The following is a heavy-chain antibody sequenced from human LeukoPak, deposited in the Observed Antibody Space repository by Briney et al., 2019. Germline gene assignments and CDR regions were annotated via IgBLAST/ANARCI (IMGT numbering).Heavy chain of an antibody. D-gene: IGHD1-26*01. CDR3: ARDGSGSPDY. Sequence: GGSLRLSCAASGFTFSSYSMNWVRQAPGKGLEWVSYISSSSSTIYYADSVKGRFTISRDNAKNSLYLQMNSLRAEDTAVYYCARDGSGSPDYWGQGTLVTVSS. CDR2: ISSSSSTI. CDR1: GFTFSSYS. J-gene: IGHJ4*02. V-gene: IGHV3-48*04.